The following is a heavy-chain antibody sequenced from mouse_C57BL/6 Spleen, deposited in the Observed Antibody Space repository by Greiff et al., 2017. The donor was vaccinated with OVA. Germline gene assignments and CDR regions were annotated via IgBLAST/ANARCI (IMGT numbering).Heavy chain of an antibody. CDR2: INPSTGGT. J-gene: IGHJ2*01. CDR3: ATSAEAFDY. CDR1: GYSFTGYY. V-gene: IGHV1-42*01. Sequence: DVQLQESGPELVKPGASVKISCKASGYSFTGYYMNWVKQSPEKSLEWIGEINPSTGGTTYNQKFKAKATLTVDKSSSTAYMQLKSLTSEDSADYYGATSAEAFDYWGQGTTLTVSS. D-gene: IGHD6-1*01.